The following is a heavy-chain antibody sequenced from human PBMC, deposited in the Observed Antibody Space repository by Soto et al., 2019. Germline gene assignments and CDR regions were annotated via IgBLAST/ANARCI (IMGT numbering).Heavy chain of an antibody. J-gene: IGHJ4*02. V-gene: IGHV3-23*01. D-gene: IGHD1-1*01. CDR3: AKKRGTWVDTAIDF. CDR2: LSHDGGNI. Sequence: VGSLRLSCVAPDFSFTHHAMTWVRLPPGKGLQWVAALSHDGGNIYYRDSVRGRFTISRDNSKNTLYLQMHSLKAEDTAVYFCAKKRGTWVDTAIDFCGQGTQVTVYS. CDR1: DFSFTHHA.